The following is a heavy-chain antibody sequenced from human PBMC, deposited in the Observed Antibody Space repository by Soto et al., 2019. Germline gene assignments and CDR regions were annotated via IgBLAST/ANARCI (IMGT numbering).Heavy chain of an antibody. CDR2: IHPSGGST. CDR3: AKDPSTGPPDC. Sequence: PGGTLRLSCAAAGFMFSSYGMNWVRQAPGQGLQWVATIHPSGGSTHYAESVRGRFTISRDNSRDTLYLQMNSLRAEDTAVYYCAKDPSTGPPDCWGQGALVTVSS. J-gene: IGHJ4*02. CDR1: GFMFSSYG. V-gene: IGHV3-23*01. D-gene: IGHD3-9*01.